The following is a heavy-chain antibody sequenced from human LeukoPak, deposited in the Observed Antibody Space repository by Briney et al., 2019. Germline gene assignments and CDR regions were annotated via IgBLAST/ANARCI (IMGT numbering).Heavy chain of an antibody. Sequence: VASVTVSCKASGYTFTSYDINWVRQATGQGLEWMGWMNPNSGNTGYAQKFQGRVTMTRNTSISTAYMELSRLRSEDTAVYYCARRYCSSTSCYPPGRFDPWGQGTLVTVSS. CDR2: MNPNSGNT. D-gene: IGHD2-2*01. V-gene: IGHV1-8*01. J-gene: IGHJ5*02. CDR1: GYTFTSYD. CDR3: ARRYCSSTSCYPPGRFDP.